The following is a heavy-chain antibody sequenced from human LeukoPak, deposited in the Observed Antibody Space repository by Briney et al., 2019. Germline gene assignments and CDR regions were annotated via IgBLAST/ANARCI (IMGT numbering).Heavy chain of an antibody. CDR1: GGSIRSYY. CDR3: AAHRYSSGWYLGY. Sequence: SETLSLTCSVSGGSIRSYYWSWIRQPPGKGLEYIGYIHHSGSTNNNPSLESRVTISIDTAKNRFSLKLNSVTVADTALYYCAAHRYSSGWYLGYWGQGTLVTVSS. D-gene: IGHD6-19*01. CDR2: IHHSGST. J-gene: IGHJ4*02. V-gene: IGHV4-59*01.